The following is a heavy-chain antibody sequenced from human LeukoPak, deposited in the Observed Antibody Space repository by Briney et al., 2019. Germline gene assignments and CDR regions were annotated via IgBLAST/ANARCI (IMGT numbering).Heavy chain of an antibody. CDR2: ISSSGSTI. CDR1: GFTFSSYG. Sequence: GGSLRLSCAASGFTFSSYGMHWVRQAPGKGLEWVSYISSSGSTIYYADSVKGRFTMSRDNAKNSLFLQMNSLRAEDTAVYYCARESYYSGSGSYYRSPNWFDPWGQGTLVTVSS. J-gene: IGHJ5*02. D-gene: IGHD3-10*01. CDR3: ARESYYSGSGSYYRSPNWFDP. V-gene: IGHV3-48*04.